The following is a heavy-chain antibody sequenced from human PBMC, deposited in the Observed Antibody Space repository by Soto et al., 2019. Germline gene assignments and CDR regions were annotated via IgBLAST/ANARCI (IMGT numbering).Heavy chain of an antibody. D-gene: IGHD3-10*01. CDR3: ARVWGGAFDI. CDR2: INHSGST. Sequence: SETLSLTCAVYGGSFSGYYWSWIRQPPGKGLEWIGEINHSGSTNYSPSLKSRVTISLDTSKNQFSLKLSSVTAADTAVYYCARVWGGAFDIWGQGTMVTVSS. J-gene: IGHJ3*02. V-gene: IGHV4-34*01. CDR1: GGSFSGYY.